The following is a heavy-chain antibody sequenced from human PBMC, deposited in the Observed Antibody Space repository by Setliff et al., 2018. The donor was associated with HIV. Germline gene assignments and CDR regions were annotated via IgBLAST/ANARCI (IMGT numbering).Heavy chain of an antibody. J-gene: IGHJ4*02. V-gene: IGHV3-23*01. CDR1: GFTFSSYS. CDR3: AKGPTTGGGPSYRAYFDY. Sequence: GSLRLSCAASGFTFSSYSVSWVRQAPGKGLEWVSAITASGGSTYYADSVKGRFTISRDNSKNTVYLQVNSLRAEGTAVYYCAKGPTTGGGPSYRAYFDYWGQGTLVTAS. D-gene: IGHD3-16*01. CDR2: ITASGGST.